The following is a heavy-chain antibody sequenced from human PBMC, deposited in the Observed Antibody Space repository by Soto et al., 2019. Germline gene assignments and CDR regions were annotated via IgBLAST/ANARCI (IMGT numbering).Heavy chain of an antibody. Sequence: QVHLVESGGGVVQPGRSLRLSCAASGFTFSSYAMHWVSQAPGKGLEWVAVISYDETNKYYADSVKGRFTISRDNAKNTLYLQMNSLRPEDTAVYYCARDRLWFGEAEYWGQGTLVTVSS. CDR2: ISYDETNK. J-gene: IGHJ4*02. CDR1: GFTFSSYA. V-gene: IGHV3-30-3*01. D-gene: IGHD3-10*01. CDR3: ARDRLWFGEAEY.